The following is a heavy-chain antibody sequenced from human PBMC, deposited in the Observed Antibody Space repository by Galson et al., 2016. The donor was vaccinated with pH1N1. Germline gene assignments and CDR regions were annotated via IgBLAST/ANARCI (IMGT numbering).Heavy chain of an antibody. CDR2: IKQDGSEK. CDR3: AGGALGSGFDS. D-gene: IGHD7-27*01. V-gene: IGHV3-7*01. J-gene: IGHJ4*02. Sequence: SLRLSCAGSGFTFSNYWMTWVRQAPGKGLEWVANIKQDGSEKYYVDSVKGRFTISRDNAKNSLYLQMNSLRAEDTAVYYCAGGALGSGFDSWGQGTLVTVSS. CDR1: GFTFSNYW.